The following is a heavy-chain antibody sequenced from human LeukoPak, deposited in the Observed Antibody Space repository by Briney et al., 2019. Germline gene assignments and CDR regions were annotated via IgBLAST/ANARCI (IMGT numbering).Heavy chain of an antibody. V-gene: IGHV1-2*02. Sequence: GASVKVSCKASGYTFSGSYIHWVRQAPGQGLEWMGWINPNSGGTNYAQKFQGRVTMTRDTSITTAYMEMSRLRSDDTALYYCARSPHILTGENFDYWGQGTLVTVSS. J-gene: IGHJ4*02. CDR3: ARSPHILTGENFDY. CDR1: GYTFSGSY. CDR2: INPNSGGT. D-gene: IGHD3-9*01.